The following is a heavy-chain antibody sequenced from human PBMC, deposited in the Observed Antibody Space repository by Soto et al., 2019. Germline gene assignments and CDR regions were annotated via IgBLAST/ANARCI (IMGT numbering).Heavy chain of an antibody. CDR1: GFTFSNYD. J-gene: IGHJ4*02. CDR2: IDGSGDSA. V-gene: IGHV3-23*01. Sequence: VQLLESGGGLVQPGGPLRLSCAASGFTFSNYDMRWVRQAPGKGLEWVSTIDGSGDSAYYADSVRGRFTISRDNSRNTLYLQMNNVRVEDTAIYYCANRNHYLPSGYTHPYLDHWGQGTLVTVSS. CDR3: ANRNHYLPSGYTHPYLDH. D-gene: IGHD3-22*01.